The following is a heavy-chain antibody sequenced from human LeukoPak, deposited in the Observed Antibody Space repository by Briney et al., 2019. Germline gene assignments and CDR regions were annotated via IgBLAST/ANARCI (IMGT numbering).Heavy chain of an antibody. CDR3: ARERGTVQDAFDI. CDR2: IYSGGTT. Sequence: PGGSLRLSCAASGFSVSSNYMSWVRQAPGKGLEWVSVIYSGGTTYYADSVKGRFTISRDNSKNTLYLQMNSLRAEDTAVYYCARERGTVQDAFDIWGQGTMVSVSS. J-gene: IGHJ3*02. V-gene: IGHV3-53*01. CDR1: GFSVSSNY. D-gene: IGHD4-17*01.